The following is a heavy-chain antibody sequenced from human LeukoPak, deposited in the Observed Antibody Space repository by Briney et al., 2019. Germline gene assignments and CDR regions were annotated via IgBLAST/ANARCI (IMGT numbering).Heavy chain of an antibody. J-gene: IGHJ4*02. CDR3: ARLPGGRQLN. CDR2: IYSGGST. CDR1: AFSLSSTY. V-gene: IGHV3-53*01. Sequence: RGSLRLSCAPSAFSLSSTYMSWVSQAPGKGLDWVSVIYSGGSTYYAGSVKGRFTIARDNSKNMVYLQMNSLRAEDTAVYYCARLPGGRQLNWGQGTLVTVSS. D-gene: IGHD1-1*01.